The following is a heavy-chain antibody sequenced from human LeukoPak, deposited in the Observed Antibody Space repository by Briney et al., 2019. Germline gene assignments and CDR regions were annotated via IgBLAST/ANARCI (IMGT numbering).Heavy chain of an antibody. CDR3: ARAAHYYGSGSRGAHFDY. D-gene: IGHD3-10*01. Sequence: SETLSLTCTVSGGSISSYYWSWIRQPPGKGLEWIGYIYYSGSTNYNPSLKSRVTISVDTSKNQFSLKLSSVTAADTAVYYCARAAHYYGSGSRGAHFDYWGQGTLVTVSS. V-gene: IGHV4-59*12. J-gene: IGHJ4*02. CDR2: IYYSGST. CDR1: GGSISSYY.